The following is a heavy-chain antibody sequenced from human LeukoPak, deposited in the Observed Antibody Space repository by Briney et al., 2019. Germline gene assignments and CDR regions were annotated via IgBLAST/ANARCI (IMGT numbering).Heavy chain of an antibody. CDR2: INHSGST. CDR3: VGLTAAGRRTDFDY. V-gene: IGHV4-34*01. D-gene: IGHD6-13*01. CDR1: GGSFSGYY. J-gene: IGHJ4*02. Sequence: SETLSLTCAVYGGSFSGYYWSWIRQPPGKGLEWIGEINHSGSTNYNPPLKSRVTISVDTSKNQFSLKLSSVTAADTAVYYCVGLTAAGRRTDFDYWGQGTLVTVSS.